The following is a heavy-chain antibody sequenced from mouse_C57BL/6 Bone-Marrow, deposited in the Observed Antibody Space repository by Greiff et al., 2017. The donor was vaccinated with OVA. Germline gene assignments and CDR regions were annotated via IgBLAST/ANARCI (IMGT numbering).Heavy chain of an antibody. Sequence: QVHVKQSGPELVKPGSSVKISCKASGYAFSSSWMNWVKQRPGKGLEWIGRIYPGDGDTNYNGKFKGKATLTADKSSSTAYMQLSSLTSEDSAVYCRARESSGYNFDDWGTGTTLTVSS. CDR3: ARESSGYNFDD. J-gene: IGHJ2*01. CDR2: IYPGDGDT. D-gene: IGHD3-2*02. V-gene: IGHV1-82*01. CDR1: GYAFSSSW.